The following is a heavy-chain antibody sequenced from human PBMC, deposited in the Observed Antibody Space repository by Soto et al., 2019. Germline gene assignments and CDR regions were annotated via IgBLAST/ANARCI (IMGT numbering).Heavy chain of an antibody. CDR2: IYHSGST. J-gene: IGHJ4*02. V-gene: IGHV4-30-2*01. CDR1: GGSISSGGYS. CDR3: ARGITPYYYDFWSGPSGWFDY. D-gene: IGHD3-3*01. Sequence: SETLSLTCAVSGGSISSGGYSWSWIRQPPGKGLEWIGYIYHSGSTYYNPSLKSRVTISVDRSKNQFSLKLSSVTAADTAVYYCARGITPYYYDFWSGPSGWFDYWGQGTPVTVSS.